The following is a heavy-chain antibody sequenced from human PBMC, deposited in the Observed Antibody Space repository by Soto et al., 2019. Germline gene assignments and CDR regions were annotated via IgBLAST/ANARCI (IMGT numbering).Heavy chain of an antibody. J-gene: IGHJ4*02. CDR2: IYAGSIT. Sequence: PGGSLRLSCAASGFTVTSNYMSWVRQAAGRGLEWVSVIYAGSITFYADSVKGRFTISRDSSKNSLYLEMNSLRAEDTAVYYFSRIPYYNSGTIFGNWRQGTLVTVSS. CDR1: GFTVTSNY. V-gene: IGHV3-53*01. CDR3: SRIPYYNSGTIFGN. D-gene: IGHD3-10*01.